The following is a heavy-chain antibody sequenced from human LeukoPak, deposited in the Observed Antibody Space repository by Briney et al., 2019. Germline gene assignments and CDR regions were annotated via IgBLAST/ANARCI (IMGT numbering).Heavy chain of an antibody. CDR2: ISWNSGSI. J-gene: IGHJ3*02. CDR1: GFTFDDYA. V-gene: IGHV3-9*01. D-gene: IGHD1-26*01. Sequence: GGSLRLSCAASGFTFDDYAMHWVRQAPGKGLEWVSGISWNSGSIGYADSVKGRFTISRDNAKNSLYLQMNSLRAEDTAVYYCARDRVGAHAFDIWGQGTMVTVSS. CDR3: ARDRVGAHAFDI.